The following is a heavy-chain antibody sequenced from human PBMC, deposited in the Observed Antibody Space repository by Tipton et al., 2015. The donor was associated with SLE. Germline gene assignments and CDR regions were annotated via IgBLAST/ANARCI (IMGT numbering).Heavy chain of an antibody. J-gene: IGHJ4*02. D-gene: IGHD6-19*01. CDR2: IYTSGST. CDR1: GGSISSGSYY. Sequence: TLSLTCTVSGGSISSGSYYWSWIRQPAGKGLEWIGRIYTSGSTNYNPSLKSRVTISVDTSKNQFSLKLSSVTAADTAVYYCARTLYSSGWYDFDYWGQGTLVTVSS. CDR3: ARTLYSSGWYDFDY. V-gene: IGHV4-61*02.